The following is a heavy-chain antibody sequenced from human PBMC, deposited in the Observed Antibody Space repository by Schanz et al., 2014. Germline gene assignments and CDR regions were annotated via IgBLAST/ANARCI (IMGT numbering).Heavy chain of an antibody. J-gene: IGHJ4*02. CDR2: IIPPLRQT. Sequence: QVQLVQSGAEVKKPGSSVNVSCEASGGTFGSYAFSWVRQAPGQGFEWVGSIIPPLRQTRYAQKFEERVIITADTSTTTVYMDLASLTSDDTAVYFCARIIDGDYLYWGQGTLVTVSS. CDR1: GGTFGSYA. V-gene: IGHV1-69*02. CDR3: ARIIDGDYLY. D-gene: IGHD4-17*01.